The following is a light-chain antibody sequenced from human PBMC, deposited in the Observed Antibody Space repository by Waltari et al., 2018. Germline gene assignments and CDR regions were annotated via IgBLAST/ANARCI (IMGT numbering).Light chain of an antibody. V-gene: IGKV4-1*01. CDR2: WAS. CDR1: QHVLHSSNSQNY. Sequence: DIVMTQSPDSLAGSLGERATISCKSSQHVLHSSNSQNYLAWYQQKPGQPPKLLIYWASTRESGVPDRFSGSGSGTDFTLAINSLQAEDVAVYYCQQYYSPPPWTFGQGTKVEIK. J-gene: IGKJ1*01. CDR3: QQYYSPPPWT.